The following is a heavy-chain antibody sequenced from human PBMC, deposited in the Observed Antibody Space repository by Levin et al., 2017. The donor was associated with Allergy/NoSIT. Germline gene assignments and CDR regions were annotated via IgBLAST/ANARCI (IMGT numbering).Heavy chain of an antibody. D-gene: IGHD3-10*01. CDR2: ISSSSSYT. CDR3: ARPPLSYGSGSYYER. J-gene: IGHJ4*02. V-gene: IGHV3-11*03. Sequence: PGGSLRLSCAASGFTFSDYYMSWIRQAPGKGLEWVSYISSSSSYTNYADSVKGRFTISRDNAKNSVYLQMNSLRVEDTAVYYCARPPLSYGSGSYYERWGQGTLVTVSS. CDR1: GFTFSDYY.